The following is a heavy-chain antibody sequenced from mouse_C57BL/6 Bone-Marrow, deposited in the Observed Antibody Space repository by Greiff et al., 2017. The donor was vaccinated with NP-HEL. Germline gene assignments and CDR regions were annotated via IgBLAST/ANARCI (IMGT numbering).Heavy chain of an antibody. CDR1: GYTFTSYW. J-gene: IGHJ2*01. V-gene: IGHV1-69*01. CDR3: ARAGDPDYFDY. CDR2: IDPSDSYT. D-gene: IGHD2-13*01. Sequence: QVQLQQPGAELVMPGASVKLSCKASGYTFTSYWMHWVKQRPGQGLEWIGEIDPSDSYTNYNQKFKGKSTLTVDKSSSTAYMQLSSLTSEDSAVYYCARAGDPDYFDYWGQGTTLTVSS.